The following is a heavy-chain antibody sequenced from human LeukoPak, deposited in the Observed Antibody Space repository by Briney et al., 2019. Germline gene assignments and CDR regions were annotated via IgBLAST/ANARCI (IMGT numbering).Heavy chain of an antibody. J-gene: IGHJ5*02. Sequence: GGSLRLSCAASGFTFSDYYMSWVRQAPGKVLEWVGFIRSKAYGGTTEYAASVKGRFTISRDDSKSIAYLQMNSLKTEDTAVYYCTRDKSSGSYSWDWFDPWGQGTLVTVSS. V-gene: IGHV3-49*04. CDR3: TRDKSSGSYSWDWFDP. CDR1: GFTFSDYY. D-gene: IGHD1-26*01. CDR2: IRSKAYGGTT.